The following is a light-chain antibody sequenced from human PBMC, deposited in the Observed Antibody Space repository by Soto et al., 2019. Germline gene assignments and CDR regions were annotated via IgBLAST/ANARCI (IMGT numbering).Light chain of an antibody. Sequence: QSVLTQPPSVSAAPGQKVTISCSGNSSNIGSNDVSWYRQLPGKAPKLLIYENSQRPSGIPDRFSGSKSGTSATLGITGLQTGDEADYYCGTWDSSLIALFGTGTKVTVL. CDR1: SSNIGSND. V-gene: IGLV1-51*02. J-gene: IGLJ1*01. CDR3: GTWDSSLIAL. CDR2: ENS.